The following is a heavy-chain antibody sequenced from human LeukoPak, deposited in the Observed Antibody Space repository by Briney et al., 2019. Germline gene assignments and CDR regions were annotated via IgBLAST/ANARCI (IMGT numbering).Heavy chain of an antibody. CDR1: GFTFSSYW. V-gene: IGHV3-7*01. D-gene: IGHD1/OR15-1a*01. Sequence: GGSLRLSCAASGFTFSSYWMSWVRQAPGKGLEWVANIKQDESEKYYVDSVKGRFTISRDNAKNSLYLQMNSLRAEDTAVYYCAKEGGITGTGGYFDYWGQGTLVTVSS. CDR3: AKEGGITGTGGYFDY. CDR2: IKQDESEK. J-gene: IGHJ4*02.